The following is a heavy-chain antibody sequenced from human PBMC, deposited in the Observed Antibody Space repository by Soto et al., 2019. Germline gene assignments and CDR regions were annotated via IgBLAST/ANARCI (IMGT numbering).Heavy chain of an antibody. Sequence: GGSLRLSCAASGFTFSSYAMSWVRQAPGKGLEWVSGISWNSGSIGYADSVKGRFTIPRDNAKNSLYLQMNSLRAEYTALYYCAKAAKVYSYGSNYYYYYGMDVWGQGTTVTVSS. CDR1: GFTFSSYA. D-gene: IGHD5-18*01. CDR3: AKAAKVYSYGSNYYYYYGMDV. V-gene: IGHV3-9*01. CDR2: ISWNSGSI. J-gene: IGHJ6*02.